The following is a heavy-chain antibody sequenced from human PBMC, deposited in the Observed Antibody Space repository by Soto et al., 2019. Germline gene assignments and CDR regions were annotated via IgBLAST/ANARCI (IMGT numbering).Heavy chain of an antibody. V-gene: IGHV3-30*18. Sequence: GGSLRLYCADFGFTFSSYGMHWVRQAPGKGLEWVAVISYDGSNKYYADSVKGRFTISRDNSKNTLYLQMNSLRAEDTAVYYCAKDSIAAAGTAWNFQHWGQGTLVTVSS. J-gene: IGHJ1*01. CDR1: GFTFSSYG. CDR2: ISYDGSNK. CDR3: AKDSIAAAGTAWNFQH. D-gene: IGHD6-13*01.